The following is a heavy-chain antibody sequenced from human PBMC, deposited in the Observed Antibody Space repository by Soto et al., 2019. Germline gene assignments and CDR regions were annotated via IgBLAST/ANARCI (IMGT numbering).Heavy chain of an antibody. Sequence: SETLSLTCTVSGGSISSYYWSWIRQPPGKGLEWIGYIYYSGSTNYNPSLKSRVTISVDTSKNQFSLKLSSVTAADTAVYYCAREVAAAGMGFDPWGQGTLVTVSS. J-gene: IGHJ5*02. CDR2: IYYSGST. CDR3: AREVAAAGMGFDP. CDR1: GGSISSYY. V-gene: IGHV4-59*01. D-gene: IGHD6-13*01.